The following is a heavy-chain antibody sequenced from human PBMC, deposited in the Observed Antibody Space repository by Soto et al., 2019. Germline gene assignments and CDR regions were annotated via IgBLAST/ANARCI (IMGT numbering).Heavy chain of an antibody. J-gene: IGHJ4*02. CDR1: GYTFTSYG. CDR2: ISAYNGNT. Sequence: RASVKVSCKASGYTFTSYGISWVRQAPGQGLEWMGWISAYNGNTNYAQKLQGRVTMTTDTSTSTAYMELRSLRSDDTAVYYCAILVGGGYNYVIYPPIDYWGQGTLVTVSS. CDR3: AILVGGGYNYVIYPPIDY. V-gene: IGHV1-18*01. D-gene: IGHD5-12*01.